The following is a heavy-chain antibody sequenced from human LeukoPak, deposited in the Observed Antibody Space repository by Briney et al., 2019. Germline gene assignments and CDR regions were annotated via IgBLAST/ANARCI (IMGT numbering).Heavy chain of an antibody. CDR3: AKDASTEYSSSSYFDY. J-gene: IGHJ4*02. CDR1: GFTFSSYA. D-gene: IGHD6-6*01. CDR2: ISGSGGST. Sequence: QPGGSLRLSCAASGFTFSSYAMSWVRQAPGKGLEWVSGISGSGGSTYYADSVKGRFTISRDKSKNTLYLQMNSLRAEDTAVYYCAKDASTEYSSSSYFDYWGQGTLVTVSS. V-gene: IGHV3-23*01.